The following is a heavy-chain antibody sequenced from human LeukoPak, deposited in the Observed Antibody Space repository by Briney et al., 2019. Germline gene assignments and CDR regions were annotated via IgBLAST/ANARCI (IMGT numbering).Heavy chain of an antibody. J-gene: IGHJ4*02. CDR2: ISAYSGDT. CDR3: ARAPSFGDYGGDY. D-gene: IGHD4-17*01. CDR1: GYDFTNYG. Sequence: ASVKVSCKASGYDFTNYGISWVRQAPGQGLEWMGWISAYSGDTNYAQRLQGRLTMTTDTSPTTANLELRSLTSDDTAVYYCARAPSFGDYGGDYWGQGTLVTVSS. V-gene: IGHV1-18*01.